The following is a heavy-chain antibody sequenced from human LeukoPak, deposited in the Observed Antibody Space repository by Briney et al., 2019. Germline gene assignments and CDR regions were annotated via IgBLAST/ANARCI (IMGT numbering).Heavy chain of an antibody. D-gene: IGHD6-13*01. Sequence: SQTLSLTCAISGDSVSSNSAAWNWIRQSPSRGLEWLGRTYYRSKWYNDFALSVRSRITINPDTSKSQFSLHLNSVTPEDTASYYCARSIAATGNNFDYWGQGTLVTVSS. CDR3: ARSIAATGNNFDY. J-gene: IGHJ4*02. CDR2: TYYRSKWYN. V-gene: IGHV6-1*01. CDR1: GDSVSSNSAA.